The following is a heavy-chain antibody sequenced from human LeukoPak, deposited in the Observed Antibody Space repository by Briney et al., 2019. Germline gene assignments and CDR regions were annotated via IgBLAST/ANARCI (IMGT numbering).Heavy chain of an antibody. D-gene: IGHD6-19*01. CDR1: GFDFSTFS. Sequence: GGSLGLSWAASGFDFSTFSIDLVRQAPGKGLEWVSYISSSSSNIYHADSVKGRFTISRDNAKNSLHLQMNSLRAEDTAVYYCARVGRSGWTVDYWGQGTLVTVSS. CDR3: ARVGRSGWTVDY. V-gene: IGHV3-48*04. J-gene: IGHJ4*02. CDR2: ISSSSSNI.